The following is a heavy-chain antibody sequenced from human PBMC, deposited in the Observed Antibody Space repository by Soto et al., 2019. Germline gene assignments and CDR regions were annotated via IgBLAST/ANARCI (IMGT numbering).Heavy chain of an antibody. CDR3: AYAAGLDWLLYYYDY. J-gene: IGHJ4*02. Sequence: QITLKESGPALVKPTQTLTLTCTFSGFSLSTSVVGVGWLRQPPGKALEWLAVRYWADNKRYSPSLKSRHTLRKYTAKNQVVLTLTNVDPVDKDTYYFAYAAGLDWLLYYYDYWGQGTLATVSS. V-gene: IGHV2-5*02. CDR2: RYWADNK. CDR1: GFSLSTSVVG. D-gene: IGHD3-9*01.